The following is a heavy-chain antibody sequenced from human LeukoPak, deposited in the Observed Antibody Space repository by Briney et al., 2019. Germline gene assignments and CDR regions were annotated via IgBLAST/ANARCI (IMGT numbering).Heavy chain of an antibody. D-gene: IGHD6-13*01. Sequence: SETLSLTCTVSGVSINSDNHHWSWIRQPPGKGLEWIGYIYYSGSTYYNPSLKSRVTISVDTSKNQFSLKLSSVTAADTAVYYCARVDLYSSSWRASNWFDPWGQGTLVTVSS. V-gene: IGHV4-30-4*01. J-gene: IGHJ5*02. CDR3: ARVDLYSSSWRASNWFDP. CDR2: IYYSGST. CDR1: GVSINSDNHH.